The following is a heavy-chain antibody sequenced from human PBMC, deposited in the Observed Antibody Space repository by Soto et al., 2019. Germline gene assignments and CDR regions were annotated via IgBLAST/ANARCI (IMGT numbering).Heavy chain of an antibody. Sequence: EVQLVESGGGLVQPGGSLRLSCAASGFTFSSYDMHWVRQATGKGLEWVSAIGTAGDTYYPGSVKGRFTISRENAKNSLYLQMNSLRAGDTAVYYCARGSGFGELHYYMDVWGKGTTVTVSS. J-gene: IGHJ6*03. D-gene: IGHD3-10*01. CDR2: IGTAGDT. CDR3: ARGSGFGELHYYMDV. V-gene: IGHV3-13*01. CDR1: GFTFSSYD.